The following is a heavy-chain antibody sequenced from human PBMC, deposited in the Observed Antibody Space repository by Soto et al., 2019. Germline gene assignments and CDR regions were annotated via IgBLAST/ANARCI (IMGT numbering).Heavy chain of an antibody. Sequence: GASVKVSCKASGYTFTAYYMHWVRQAPGQGLEWMGWINPNSGGTNYAQKFQGRVTMTRDTSTSTAYMEVSRLRSDDTAVYFCARLPPTSLYYYGMDVWGQGTTVTVCS. CDR3: ARLPPTSLYYYGMDV. D-gene: IGHD2-2*01. V-gene: IGHV1-2*02. CDR1: GYTFTAYY. J-gene: IGHJ6*02. CDR2: INPNSGGT.